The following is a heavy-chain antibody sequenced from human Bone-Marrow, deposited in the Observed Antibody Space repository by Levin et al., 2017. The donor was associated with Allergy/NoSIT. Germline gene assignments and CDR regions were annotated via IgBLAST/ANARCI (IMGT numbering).Heavy chain of an antibody. D-gene: IGHD3-22*01. CDR1: GFTFSNAW. Sequence: GESLKISCAASGFTFSNAWMSWVRQAPGKGLEWVGRIKSKTDGGTTDYAAPVKGSFTISRDDSKNTLYLQMNSLKTEDTAVYDCTPGTHYYDRDSTFDYWGQGTLVTVSS. V-gene: IGHV3-15*01. CDR3: TPGTHYYDRDSTFDY. J-gene: IGHJ4*02. CDR2: IKSKTDGGTT.